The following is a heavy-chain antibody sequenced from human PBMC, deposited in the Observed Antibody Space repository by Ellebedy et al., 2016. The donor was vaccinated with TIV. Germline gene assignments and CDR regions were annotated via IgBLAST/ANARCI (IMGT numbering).Heavy chain of an antibody. CDR3: AREDYYGMDV. J-gene: IGHJ6*02. Sequence: GGSLRLSXVASGFTFSRFRMTWVRQAPGKGLEWVSYITGSSSNTNYADSVKGRFTISRDNAKNSLYLQMNSLRAEDTAVYYCAREDYYGMDVWGQGTTVTVSS. V-gene: IGHV3-48*04. CDR1: GFTFSRFR. CDR2: ITGSSSNT.